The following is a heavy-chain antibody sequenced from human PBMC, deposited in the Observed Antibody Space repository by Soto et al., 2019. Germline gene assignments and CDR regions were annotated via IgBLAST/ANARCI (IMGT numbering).Heavy chain of an antibody. CDR1: GGSISSYY. CDR2: IYYSGST. Sequence: PSETLSLTCTVSGGSISSYYWSWIRQPPGKGLEWVGYIYYSGSTNYNPSLKSRVTISVDTSKNQFSLKPSSVTAADTAVYYCASLSAPDGDFDYWGQGTLVTVSS. D-gene: IGHD3-16*02. CDR3: ASLSAPDGDFDY. V-gene: IGHV4-59*12. J-gene: IGHJ4*02.